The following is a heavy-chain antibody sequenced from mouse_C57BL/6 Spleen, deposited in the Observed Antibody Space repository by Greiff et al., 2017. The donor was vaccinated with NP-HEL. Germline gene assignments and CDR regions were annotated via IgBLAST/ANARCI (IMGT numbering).Heavy chain of an antibody. Sequence: EVQGVESGGGLVKPGGSLKLSCAASGFTFSDYGMHWDRQAPEKGLEWVAYISSGSSTIYYADTVKGRFTISRDNAKNTLFLQMTSLRSEDTAMYYCARPHYYGSSYPLDYWGQGTTLTVSS. CDR3: ARPHYYGSSYPLDY. V-gene: IGHV5-17*01. CDR1: GFTFSDYG. D-gene: IGHD1-1*01. J-gene: IGHJ2*01. CDR2: ISSGSSTI.